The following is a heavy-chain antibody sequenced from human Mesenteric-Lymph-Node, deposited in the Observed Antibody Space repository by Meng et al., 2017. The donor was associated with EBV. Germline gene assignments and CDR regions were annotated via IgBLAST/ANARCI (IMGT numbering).Heavy chain of an antibody. V-gene: IGHV4-34*02. D-gene: IGHD3-16*01. CDR3: ATLGSFASSIDP. CDR1: GASFSDYY. J-gene: IGHJ5*02. Sequence: QVKLQQWGAGRLKPSETLSLTCAVYGASFSDYYWTWIRQPPGKGLEWIGEVNHGGATIYNPSLESRVTISIDTSKNQFSLKVTSVTAADTAVYFCATLGSFASSIDPWGQGTLVTVSS. CDR2: VNHGGAT.